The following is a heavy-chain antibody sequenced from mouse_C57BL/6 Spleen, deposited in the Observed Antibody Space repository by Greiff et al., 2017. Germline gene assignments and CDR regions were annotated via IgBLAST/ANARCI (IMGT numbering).Heavy chain of an antibody. Sequence: QVQLQQPGAELVKPGASVKMSCKASGYTFTSYWITWVKQRPGQGLEWIGDIYPGSGSTNYNEKFKTKATLTVDTSSITAYMQLSSLTSEDSAVYYCASEEGDYFDYWGQGTTLTVSS. CDR3: ASEEGDYFDY. J-gene: IGHJ2*01. V-gene: IGHV1-55*01. CDR1: GYTFTSYW. CDR2: IYPGSGST.